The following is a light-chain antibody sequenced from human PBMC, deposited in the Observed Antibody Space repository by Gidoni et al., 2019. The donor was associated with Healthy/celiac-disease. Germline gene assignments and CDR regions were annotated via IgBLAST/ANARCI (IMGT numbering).Light chain of an antibody. CDR3: QQYNNWPMCS. V-gene: IGKV3-15*01. CDR1: QSVSSN. Sequence: EIGIKQYPTTLSVSPGERATLSCRASQSVSSNLAWYQQKPGQAPRLLIYGASTRATGIPARFSGSGSGTEFTLTISSLQSEDFAVYYCQQYNNWPMCSFGQGTKLEIK. CDR2: GAS. J-gene: IGKJ2*04.